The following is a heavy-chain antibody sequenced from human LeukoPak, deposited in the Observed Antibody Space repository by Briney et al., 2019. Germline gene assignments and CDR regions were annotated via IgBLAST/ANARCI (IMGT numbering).Heavy chain of an antibody. CDR3: ASGLPAAHLDY. D-gene: IGHD2-2*01. V-gene: IGHV4-59*01. Sequence: MSSETLSLTCTVSGGSISSYYWSWIRQPPGKGLEWIGYIYYSGSTNYNPSLKSRVTISVDTSKNQFSLKLSSVTAADTAVCYCASGLPAAHLDYWGQGTLVTVSS. CDR1: GGSISSYY. CDR2: IYYSGST. J-gene: IGHJ4*02.